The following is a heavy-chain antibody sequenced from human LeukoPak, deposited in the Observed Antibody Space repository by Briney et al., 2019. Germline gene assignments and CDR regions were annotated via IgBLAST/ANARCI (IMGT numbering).Heavy chain of an antibody. CDR3: AKAKSYYSNYDY. V-gene: IGHV3-11*01. D-gene: IGHD4-11*01. Sequence: PGGSLRLSCAASGFTFTDYYMSWIRQAPGKGLEWVSYITNSGTTIYYADSVKGRFTISRDNSKNTLYLQVNSLRAEDTAVYYCAKAKSYYSNYDYWGQGTLVTVSS. J-gene: IGHJ4*02. CDR2: ITNSGTTI. CDR1: GFTFTDYY.